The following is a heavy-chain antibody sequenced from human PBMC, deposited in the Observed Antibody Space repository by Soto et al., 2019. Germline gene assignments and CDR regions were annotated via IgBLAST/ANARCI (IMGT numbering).Heavy chain of an antibody. V-gene: IGHV2-5*02. J-gene: IGHJ4*02. D-gene: IGHD6-19*01. CDR2: IYWDDDK. CDR1: GFSLSTSGVG. Sequence: QITLKESGPTLVKPPQTLTLTCTFSGFSLSTSGVGVGWIRQPPGKALEWLALIYWDDDKRYSPSLKSRLTITKDTSKNQVVLTMTNMDPVDTATYYCARLIAVAGPFDYWGQGTLVTVSS. CDR3: ARLIAVAGPFDY.